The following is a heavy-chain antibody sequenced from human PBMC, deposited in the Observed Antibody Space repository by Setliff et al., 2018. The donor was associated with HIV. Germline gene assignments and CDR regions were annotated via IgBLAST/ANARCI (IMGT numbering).Heavy chain of an antibody. Sequence: SETLSLTCTVSGGSISSGDYYWSWIRQPPGKGLEWIGYIYYSGSTYYNPSLKSRVTISVDTAKNQFSLKLSSVTAADTAVYYCARAKEGYGGWYYFDYWAREPWSPSPQ. J-gene: IGHJ4*02. D-gene: IGHD6-19*01. V-gene: IGHV4-30-4*08. CDR3: ARAKEGYGGWYYFDY. CDR1: GGSISSGDYY. CDR2: IYYSGST.